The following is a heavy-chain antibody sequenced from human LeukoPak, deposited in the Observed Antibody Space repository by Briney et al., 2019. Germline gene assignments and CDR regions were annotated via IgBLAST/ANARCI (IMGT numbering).Heavy chain of an antibody. Sequence: SETLSLTCAVYGGSFSGYYWSWIRQPPGKGLEWIGEINHSGSTNYNPSLKSRVTISVDTSKDQFSLKLSSVTAADTAVYYCARVRRAAAGPFDYWGQGTLVTASS. D-gene: IGHD6-13*01. V-gene: IGHV4-34*01. J-gene: IGHJ4*02. CDR1: GGSFSGYY. CDR2: INHSGST. CDR3: ARVRRAAAGPFDY.